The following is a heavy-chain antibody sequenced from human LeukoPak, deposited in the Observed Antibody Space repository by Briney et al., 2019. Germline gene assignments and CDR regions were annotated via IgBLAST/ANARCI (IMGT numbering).Heavy chain of an antibody. CDR1: GDIFSSYA. Sequence: SVKLSCRASGDIFSSYAISWVRQAPGQGLEWMGGIIPIFGTANYAQKFEGRVTITEDESTSTAYMELSSLRSEDTAVYYCCLVRDYYGSGSSFDYWSQGTLVTVSS. CDR3: CLVRDYYGSGSSFDY. V-gene: IGHV1-69*13. CDR2: IIPIFGTA. D-gene: IGHD3-10*01. J-gene: IGHJ4*02.